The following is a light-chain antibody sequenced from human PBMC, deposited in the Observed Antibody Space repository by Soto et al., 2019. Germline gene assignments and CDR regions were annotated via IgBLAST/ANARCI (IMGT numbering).Light chain of an antibody. CDR3: ASWDVSLTGLSV. Sequence: SVLTQPPSASGPAGQSVTMSCSGTSSNIGSGSVNWYQQLPGTAPKLLIYNNDQWPSGVPDRFSGSKSGTSASLDISGLQSEDEADYYCASWDVSLTGLSVFGTGPKATVL. CDR2: NND. CDR1: SSNIGSGS. V-gene: IGLV1-44*01. J-gene: IGLJ1*01.